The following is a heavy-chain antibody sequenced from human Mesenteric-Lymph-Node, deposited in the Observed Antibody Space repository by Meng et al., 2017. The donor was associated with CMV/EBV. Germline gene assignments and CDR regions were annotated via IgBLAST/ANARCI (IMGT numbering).Heavy chain of an antibody. CDR1: RGSISNGDYF. CDR2: IYYRGGT. D-gene: IGHD2-2*01. J-gene: IGHJ4*02. CDR3: ARIYSPSAKTFDY. Sequence: GSRGSISNGDYFWSWIRQPPGKGLEWIGYIYYRGGTYYNPSLKSRIVMSVDTSRNQFSLKINSVTATDTAVYYCARIYSPSAKTFDYWGQGLLVTVSS. V-gene: IGHV4-30-4*01.